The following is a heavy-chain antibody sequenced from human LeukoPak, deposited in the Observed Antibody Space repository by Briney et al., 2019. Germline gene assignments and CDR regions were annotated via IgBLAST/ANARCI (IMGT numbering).Heavy chain of an antibody. CDR1: GYTFIGYY. V-gene: IGHV1-2*04. J-gene: IGHJ4*02. Sequence: ASVKVSCKASGYTFIGYYIHWVRQAPGQGLEWMGWINPNSGGTNYAQKFQGWVILTRDTSISTAYMELSRLGYDDTAIYYCARTEGYDSSGFPLDYWGQGTLVTVSS. CDR3: ARTEGYDSSGFPLDY. D-gene: IGHD3-22*01. CDR2: INPNSGGT.